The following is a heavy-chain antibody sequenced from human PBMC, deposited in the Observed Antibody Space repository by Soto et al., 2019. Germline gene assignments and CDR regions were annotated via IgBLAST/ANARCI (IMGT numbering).Heavy chain of an antibody. CDR3: ARALRRRGYYYYMDV. J-gene: IGHJ6*03. CDR2: INWNGGST. V-gene: IGHV3-20*01. D-gene: IGHD2-15*01. Sequence: GGSLRLSCAASGFTFDDYGMSWVRQAPGKGLEWVSGINWNGGSTGYADSVKGRFTISRDNAKNSLYLQMNSLRAEDTALYHCARALRRRGYYYYMDVWGKGTTVTVSS. CDR1: GFTFDDYG.